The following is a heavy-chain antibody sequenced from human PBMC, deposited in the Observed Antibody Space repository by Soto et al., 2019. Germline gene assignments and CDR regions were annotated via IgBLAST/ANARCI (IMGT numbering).Heavy chain of an antibody. CDR3: ARDPRLYDYTPAVVAIRPDFDY. D-gene: IGHD3-16*01. J-gene: IGHJ4*02. CDR1: GYTFTSYG. V-gene: IGHV1-18*01. CDR2: ISAYNGNT. Sequence: PRGSLKISCKASGYTFTSYGISWVRQAPGQGLEWMGWISAYNGNTNYAQKLQGRVTMTTDTSTSTAYMELRSRGSDDTAVYYWARDPRLYDYTPAVVAIRPDFDYWGQGTLVTVSS.